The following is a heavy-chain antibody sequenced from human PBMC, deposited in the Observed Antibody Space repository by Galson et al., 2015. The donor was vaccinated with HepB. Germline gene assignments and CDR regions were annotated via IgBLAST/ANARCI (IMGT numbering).Heavy chain of an antibody. J-gene: IGHJ5*02. CDR2: ISYDGSNK. CDR3: ARDHRYSSRWEPLDP. CDR1: GSTFSSYA. V-gene: IGHV3-30*04. Sequence: SLRLSCAASGSTFSSYAMHWVRQAPGKGLEGVAVISYDGSNKHYADSVKGRFTISRDNSKNTLYLQMNSLRPEDTAIYYCARDHRYSSRWEPLDPWGQGTLVTVSS. D-gene: IGHD6-13*01.